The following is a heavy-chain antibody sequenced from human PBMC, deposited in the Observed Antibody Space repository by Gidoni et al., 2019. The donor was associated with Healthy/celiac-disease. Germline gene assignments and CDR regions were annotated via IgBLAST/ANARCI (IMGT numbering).Heavy chain of an antibody. CDR2: IIPIFGTA. V-gene: IGHV1-69*01. CDR1: GGTFSSYA. Sequence: QVQLVQSGAEVKKPGSSVKVSCQASGGTFSSYAISWVRQAPGQGLEWMGGIIPIFGTANYAQKFQGRVTITADESTSTAYMELSSLRSEDTAVYYCARDAVVTQTEYVAFDIWGQGTMVTVSS. CDR3: ARDAVVTQTEYVAFDI. J-gene: IGHJ3*02. D-gene: IGHD2-15*01.